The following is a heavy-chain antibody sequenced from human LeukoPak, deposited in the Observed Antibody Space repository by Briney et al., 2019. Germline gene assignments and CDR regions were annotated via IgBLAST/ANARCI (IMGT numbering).Heavy chain of an antibody. D-gene: IGHD1-1*01. CDR1: GFTFSNYW. CDR3: ARGGTYTLIPH. J-gene: IGHJ4*02. CDR2: IKQDGSEK. V-gene: IGHV3-7*01. Sequence: GGSLRLSCAASGFTFSNYWMSGVRRTPGKGLEWVANIKQDGSEKHYVDSVKGRFTISRDNAKNSLYLQMNSLRAEDTAIYYCARGGTYTLIPHGGQGSLVTASS.